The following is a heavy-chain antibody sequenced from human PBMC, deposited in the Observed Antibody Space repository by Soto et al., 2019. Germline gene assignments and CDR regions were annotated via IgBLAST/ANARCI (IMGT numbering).Heavy chain of an antibody. V-gene: IGHV4-34*01. CDR3: ARGVVLRFFDSSRKRFDP. Sequence: SDTLELTSTVYGGPVYWTWIRQPPRKGLEWIGEISLRGSTNYNPSLQSRVTISVDTSKNQFSLRLKSVTAADTAVYYCARGVVLRFFDSSRKRFDPWGPGTLVTVFS. D-gene: IGHD3-9*01. CDR2: ISLRGST. J-gene: IGHJ5*02. CDR1: GGPVY.